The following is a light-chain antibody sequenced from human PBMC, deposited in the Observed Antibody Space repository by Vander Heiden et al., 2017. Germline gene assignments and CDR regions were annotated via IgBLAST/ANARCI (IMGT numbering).Light chain of an antibody. Sequence: EIVMTQSPATLSLSPGERATLSCRASQGVGDNLAWYQQKPGQAPRLLIYGASTRASGVPARISGSGYGTEFTLTITSLQSEDFAVYFCQQNNSWPPLTFGGGTKVEIK. V-gene: IGKV3-15*01. CDR2: GAS. J-gene: IGKJ4*01. CDR3: QQNNSWPPLT. CDR1: QGVGDN.